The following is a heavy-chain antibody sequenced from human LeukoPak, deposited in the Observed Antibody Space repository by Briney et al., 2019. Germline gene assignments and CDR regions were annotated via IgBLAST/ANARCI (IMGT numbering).Heavy chain of an antibody. CDR2: ISGSGGST. V-gene: IGHV3-23*01. J-gene: IGHJ4*02. CDR1: RFTFDTYA. Sequence: PGGSLRLSCAASRFTFDTYAMSWVRQAPGKGLEWVSAISGSGGSTYYADSVKGRFTISRDNSKNTLYLQMNSLRAEDTAVYYCAKSVGGGDYWGQGTLVTVSS. D-gene: IGHD3-16*01. CDR3: AKSVGGGDY.